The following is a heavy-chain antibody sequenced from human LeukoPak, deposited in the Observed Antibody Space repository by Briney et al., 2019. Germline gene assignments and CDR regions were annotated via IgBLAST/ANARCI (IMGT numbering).Heavy chain of an antibody. CDR3: ARGAQWYNWNYDPVGY. D-gene: IGHD1-7*01. J-gene: IGHJ4*02. Sequence: ASVKVSCKASGYTFTGYYMHWVRQAPGQGLEGMGWINPNSGGTNYAQKFQGRVTMTRDTSISTAYMELSRLRSDDTAVYYCARGAQWYNWNYDPVGYWGQGTLVTVSS. V-gene: IGHV1-2*02. CDR1: GYTFTGYY. CDR2: INPNSGGT.